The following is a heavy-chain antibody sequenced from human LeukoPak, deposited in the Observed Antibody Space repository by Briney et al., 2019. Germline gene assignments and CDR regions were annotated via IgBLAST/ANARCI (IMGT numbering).Heavy chain of an antibody. D-gene: IGHD6-13*01. CDR1: GFTFSSYD. CDR3: ARERRQLIYDTLDI. Sequence: PGGSLRLSCAASGFTFSSYDIHWVRQGTGKGLEWVSAIGTGGDTYYSGSVKGRFTISRENAKNSLYLQMNSLRAGDTAVYYCARERRQLIYDTLDIWGQETMVTVSS. J-gene: IGHJ3*02. CDR2: IGTGGDT. V-gene: IGHV3-13*01.